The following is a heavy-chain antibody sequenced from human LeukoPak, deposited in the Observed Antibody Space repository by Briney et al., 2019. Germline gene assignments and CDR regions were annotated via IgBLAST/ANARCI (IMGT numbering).Heavy chain of an antibody. V-gene: IGHV3-20*04. CDR2: IHWNGGTR. CDR3: ARIRSGSYNGWFDP. J-gene: IGHJ5*02. CDR1: GFTFDNYG. D-gene: IGHD3-10*01. Sequence: PGGSLRLSCAASGFTFDNYGMAWVRQAPGKGLEGLSYIHWNGGTRVYADSVKGRFTISRDNAKNSLYLQMDSLRAEDTALYYCARIRSGSYNGWFDPWGQGTLVTVSS.